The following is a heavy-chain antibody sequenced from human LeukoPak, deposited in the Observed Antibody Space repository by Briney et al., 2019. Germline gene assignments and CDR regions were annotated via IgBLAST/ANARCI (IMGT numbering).Heavy chain of an antibody. J-gene: IGHJ6*03. CDR3: ARIYSSSWYYYYYYMDV. CDR1: GFTFSSYW. D-gene: IGHD6-13*01. V-gene: IGHV3-7*01. CDR2: IKQDGSEK. Sequence: PGGSLRLSCAASGFTFSSYWMSWVRQAPGKGLEWVANIKQDGSEKYYVDSVKGRFTISRDNAKNSLYLQMNSLRAEDTAVYYCARIYSSSWYYYYYYMDVWGKGTTVTVSS.